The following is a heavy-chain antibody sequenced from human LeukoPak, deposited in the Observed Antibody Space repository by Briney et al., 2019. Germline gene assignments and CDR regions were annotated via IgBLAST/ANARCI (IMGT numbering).Heavy chain of an antibody. J-gene: IGHJ4*02. V-gene: IGHV4-39*02. D-gene: IGHD4-11*01. CDR3: ARLPGTDYRIDY. CDR2: IYYSGTTSYSGTT. Sequence: PSQTLSLTCTVSGGSITRSSYWWGWFRRPPGKGLEWIGSIYYSGTTSYSGTTSYTPSLKSRVTISVDTSREQLSLKLNSVTAADTAIYYCARLPGTDYRIDYWGQGSLVTVSS. CDR1: GGSITRSSYW.